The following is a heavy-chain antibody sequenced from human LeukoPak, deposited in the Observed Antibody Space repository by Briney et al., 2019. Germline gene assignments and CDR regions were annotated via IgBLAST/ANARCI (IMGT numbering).Heavy chain of an antibody. CDR2: TSYTGST. CDR1: GGSISPYF. CDR3: ARDDYRGVTNFDP. J-gene: IGHJ5*02. V-gene: IGHV4-59*01. D-gene: IGHD3-10*01. Sequence: SETLSLTCTVSGGSISPYFWSWMRQTPGKGLEWIGYTSYTGSTNYNPALKSRVTISVDTSKNQFSLQLTSATAADTAVYYCARDDYRGVTNFDPWGQGTLVTVSS.